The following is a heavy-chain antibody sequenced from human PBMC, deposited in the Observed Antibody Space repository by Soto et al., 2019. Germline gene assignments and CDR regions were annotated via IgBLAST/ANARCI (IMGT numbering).Heavy chain of an antibody. CDR1: GGSISSGGYS. Sequence: TLSLTCAVSGGSISSGGYSWSWIRQPPGKGLEGIGYIYHSGSIYYNPSLKSRVTISVDRSKNQFSLKLSSVTAADTAGYYCATVPDYSGQATLVTVPS. V-gene: IGHV4-30-2*01. CDR2: IYHSGSI. J-gene: IGHJ4*02. CDR3: ATVPDY.